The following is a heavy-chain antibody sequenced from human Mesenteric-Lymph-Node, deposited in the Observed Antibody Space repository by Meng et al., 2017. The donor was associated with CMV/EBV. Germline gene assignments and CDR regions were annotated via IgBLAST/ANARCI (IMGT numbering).Heavy chain of an antibody. D-gene: IGHD6-13*01. Sequence: QVQLVQSGAEVKKPGASVRVSCKASGYTFIDYYINWVRQAPGQGLEWMGRINPKTGGRSYAQNFQGRVTMTRDTSINTAYMEVNRLNSDDTAMYYCARDRDTVWYSPFDYWGPGTLVTVSS. CDR2: INPKTGGR. CDR3: ARDRDTVWYSPFDY. V-gene: IGHV1-2*06. CDR1: GYTFIDYY. J-gene: IGHJ4*02.